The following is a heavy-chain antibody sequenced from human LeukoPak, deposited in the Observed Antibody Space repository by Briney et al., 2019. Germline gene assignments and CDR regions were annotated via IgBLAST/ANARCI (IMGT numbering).Heavy chain of an antibody. CDR1: GGSFSGYY. CDR2: INHSGST. CDR3: ASNHSDLFLSGSYYYFDY. D-gene: IGHD1-26*01. Sequence: SETLSLTGAVYGGSFSGYYWSWIRQPPGKGLEWIGEINHSGSTNYNPSLKSRVTISVDTSKNQFSLKLSSVTAADTAVYYCASNHSDLFLSGSYYYFDYWGQGTLVTVSS. J-gene: IGHJ4*02. V-gene: IGHV4-34*01.